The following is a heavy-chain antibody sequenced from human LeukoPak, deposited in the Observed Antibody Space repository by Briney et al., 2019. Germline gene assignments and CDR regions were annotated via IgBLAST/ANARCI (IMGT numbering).Heavy chain of an antibody. CDR1: GGSFSGYY. CDR2: INHSGST. J-gene: IGHJ5*02. CDR3: ARGYCSSTSCFYNWFDP. Sequence: SETLSLTCAVYGGSFSGYYWSWIRQPPGKGLEWIGEINHSGSTNYSPSLKSRVTISVDTSKNQFSLKLSSVTAADTAVYYCARGYCSSTSCFYNWFDPWGQGTLVTVSS. V-gene: IGHV4-34*01. D-gene: IGHD2-2*01.